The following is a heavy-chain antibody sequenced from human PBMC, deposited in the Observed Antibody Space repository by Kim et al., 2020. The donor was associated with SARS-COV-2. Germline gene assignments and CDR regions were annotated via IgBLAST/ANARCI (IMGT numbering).Heavy chain of an antibody. V-gene: IGHV3-30*01. Sequence: AGSVKGRFTISRDKSKNTMYLQMNSLRAEDTAVYYCARSHSGSYYSAFDYWGQGTLVTVSS. CDR3: ARSHSGSYYSAFDY. D-gene: IGHD1-26*01. J-gene: IGHJ4*02.